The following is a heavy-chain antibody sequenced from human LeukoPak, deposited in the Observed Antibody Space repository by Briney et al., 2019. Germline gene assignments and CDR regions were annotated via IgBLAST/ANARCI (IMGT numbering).Heavy chain of an antibody. D-gene: IGHD3-10*01. CDR2: IHASGTT. J-gene: IGHJ4*02. CDR1: GGSISSYF. V-gene: IGHV4-4*07. Sequence: SETLSLTCNVSGGSISSYFGTWIRQPAGKGLEWIGRIHASGTTNYNSSLKSRVSMSVDTSKNQFSLKLTSVTAADTAVYFCARDGADVYGRAFDYWGQVTLVSVSS. CDR3: ARDGADVYGRAFDY.